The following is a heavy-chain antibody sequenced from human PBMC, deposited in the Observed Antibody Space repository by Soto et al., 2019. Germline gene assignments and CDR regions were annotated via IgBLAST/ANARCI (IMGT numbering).Heavy chain of an antibody. CDR2: MNPNSGNT. CDR3: ARGWGTAMAILKYYFDF. J-gene: IGHJ4*02. V-gene: IGHV1-8*02. D-gene: IGHD5-18*01. Sequence: ASVKVSCKASGYTFTSHDINWVRQATGQGLEWMGWMNPNSGNTGYAQKFQGRVTMTRDTSVSTAYMELSSLRSEDTAVYYCARGWGTAMAILKYYFDFWGQGTLVTVS. CDR1: GYTFTSHD.